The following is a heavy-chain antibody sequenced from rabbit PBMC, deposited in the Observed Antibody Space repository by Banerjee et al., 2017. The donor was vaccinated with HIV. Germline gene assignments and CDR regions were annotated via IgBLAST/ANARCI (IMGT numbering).Heavy chain of an antibody. J-gene: IGHJ4*01. CDR1: GIDFSSYG. CDR2: IYAAGGST. V-gene: IGHV1S47*01. D-gene: IGHD1-1*01. CDR3: ARAYSGYVGYGHVIFNL. Sequence: QEQLVESGGGLVTPGGSLTLSCKASGIDFSSYGISWVRQAPGKGLEWIANIYAAGGSTDYASWVNGRFTISLDNAQNTVFLQMTSLTAADTATYFCARAYSGYVGYGHVIFNLWGPGTLVTVS.